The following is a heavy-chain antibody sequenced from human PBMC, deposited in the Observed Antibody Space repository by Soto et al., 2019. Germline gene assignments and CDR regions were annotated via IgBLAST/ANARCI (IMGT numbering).Heavy chain of an antibody. CDR2: IWYDGSNK. Sequence: GGSLRLSCAASGFTFSSYGMHWVRQAPGKGLEWVAVIWYDGSNKYYADSVKGRFTISRDNSKNTLYLQMNSLRAEDTAVYYCARVKGNYDSSGYTFDYWGQGTLVTVSS. CDR3: ARVKGNYDSSGYTFDY. D-gene: IGHD3-22*01. V-gene: IGHV3-33*01. CDR1: GFTFSSYG. J-gene: IGHJ4*02.